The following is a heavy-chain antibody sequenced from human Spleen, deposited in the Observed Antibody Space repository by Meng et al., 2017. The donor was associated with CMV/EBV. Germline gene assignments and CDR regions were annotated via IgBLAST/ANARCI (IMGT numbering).Heavy chain of an antibody. CDR3: ARTSSSGLDY. CDR1: GGSISSTLYH. J-gene: IGHJ4*02. D-gene: IGHD3-22*01. Sequence: GSLRLSCSVSGGSISSTLYHWGWIRQPPGKGLEYIGSFYNGGPTSYNPSLKSRVIITIDMSKNQFSLYLNSATATDTAVYYCARTSSSGLDYWGQGTLVTVSS. V-gene: IGHV4-39*07. CDR2: FYNGGPT.